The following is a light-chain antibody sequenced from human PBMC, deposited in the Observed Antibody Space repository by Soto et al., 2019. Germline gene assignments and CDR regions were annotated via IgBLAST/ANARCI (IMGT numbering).Light chain of an antibody. J-gene: IGLJ1*01. CDR2: DVN. CDR3: CSYAGTTHV. Sequence: QSALTQPASVSGSPGQSVTISCTGSSSDIGGYKYVSLYQQLPGKAPKLMIYDVNKRPSGVPDRFSGSNSGNTASLTISGLQAEDEADYYCCSYAGTTHVFGIGTKLTVL. CDR1: SSDIGGYKY. V-gene: IGLV2-11*01.